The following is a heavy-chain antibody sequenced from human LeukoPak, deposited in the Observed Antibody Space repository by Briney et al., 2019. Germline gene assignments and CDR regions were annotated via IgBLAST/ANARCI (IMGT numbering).Heavy chain of an antibody. Sequence: PSETLSLTCTVSGRSISSGDYYWSWIRQPAGKGLEWIGRIYTTGSTNYNPSLKSRVTISVDTSKNQFSLKLSSVTAADTAVYYCAAHSNYVDYWGQGTLVTASS. D-gene: IGHD4-11*01. J-gene: IGHJ4*02. CDR2: IYTTGST. CDR1: GRSISSGDYY. V-gene: IGHV4-61*02. CDR3: AAHSNYVDY.